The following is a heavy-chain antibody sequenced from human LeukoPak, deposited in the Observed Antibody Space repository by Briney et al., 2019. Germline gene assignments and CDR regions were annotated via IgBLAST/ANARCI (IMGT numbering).Heavy chain of an antibody. CDR1: GFTFSSYA. D-gene: IGHD3-10*01. CDR2: ISGSGGST. Sequence: GGSLRLSCAASGFTFSSYAMSWVRQAPGKGLEWASGISGSGGSTNYADSVKGRFTISRDNSKNTLYLQMNSLRAEDTAVYYCAKVMWVRGQWPIDYWGQGTLVTVSS. V-gene: IGHV3-23*01. J-gene: IGHJ4*02. CDR3: AKVMWVRGQWPIDY.